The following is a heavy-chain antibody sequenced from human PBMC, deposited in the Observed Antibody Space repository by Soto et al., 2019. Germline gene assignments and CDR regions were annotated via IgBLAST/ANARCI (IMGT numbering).Heavy chain of an antibody. CDR2: IYYSGST. Sequence: SETLSLTCTVSGGSISSYYWSWIRQPPGKGLEWIGYIYYSGSTNYNPSLKSRVTISVDTSKNQFSLKLRSVTAADTAVYYCARTYGGYYDYWGQGTLVTVPQ. CDR1: GGSISSYY. V-gene: IGHV4-59*01. CDR3: ARTYGGYYDY. J-gene: IGHJ4*02. D-gene: IGHD2-8*01.